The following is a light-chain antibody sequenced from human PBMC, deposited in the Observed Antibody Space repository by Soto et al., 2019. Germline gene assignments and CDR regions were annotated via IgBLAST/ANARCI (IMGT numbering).Light chain of an antibody. CDR1: QSIGDL. J-gene: IGKJ1*01. V-gene: IGKV1-5*03. CDR2: KAS. Sequence: DIQMTQSPSTLSASVEDRVTITCRASQSIGDLLAWYQQKPGEAPKLLIYKASYLESGVPSRFSGSGSGTEFTLTISSLQPDDFATYYCQQYNSHWTFGQGTKVDIK. CDR3: QQYNSHWT.